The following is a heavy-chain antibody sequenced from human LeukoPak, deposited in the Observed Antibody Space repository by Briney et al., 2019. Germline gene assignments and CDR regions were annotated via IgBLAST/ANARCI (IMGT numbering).Heavy chain of an antibody. CDR1: GFTFSSYW. Sequence: GGSLRLSCAASGFTFSSYWMTWVRQAPGKGLEWVANINQDGSEKYYVDSVKGRFTISRDNAKNTLYLQMNSLRAEDTAVYYCARDRAFYGSGSYLPLYYFDYWGQGTLVTVSS. V-gene: IGHV3-7*01. CDR3: ARDRAFYGSGSYLPLYYFDY. CDR2: INQDGSEK. D-gene: IGHD3-10*01. J-gene: IGHJ4*02.